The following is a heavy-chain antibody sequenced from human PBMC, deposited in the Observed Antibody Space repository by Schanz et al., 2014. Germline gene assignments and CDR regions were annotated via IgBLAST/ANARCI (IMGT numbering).Heavy chain of an antibody. V-gene: IGHV3-23*04. CDR3: ARDRQQLVGRIGYYYAMDV. Sequence: EVQLVESGGRLVRPGGSLRLSCVASGFTFSSYAMSWVRQAPGKGLEWVSIITDAGGSTYYAKSVNGRFTISRDNSKNTLYLQMNSLRAEDTAVYYCARDRQQLVGRIGYYYAMDVWGQGTTVTVSS. D-gene: IGHD6-13*01. CDR1: GFTFSSYA. J-gene: IGHJ6*02. CDR2: ITDAGGST.